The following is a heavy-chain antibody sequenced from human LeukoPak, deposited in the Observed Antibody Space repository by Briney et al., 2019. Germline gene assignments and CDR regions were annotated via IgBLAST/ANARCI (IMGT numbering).Heavy chain of an antibody. CDR2: INPQSGGT. V-gene: IGHV1-2*02. J-gene: IGHJ6*03. Sequence: VASMTVSCKPSGYTFTGYYIQRVRQAPGQGLEWMGWINPQSGGTNYAQKVQGRVTMTRDTSISTDYMYLSRLRSDDTAVYYCARGVVAATFYYYMDVWGKGTTVTVSS. D-gene: IGHD2-15*01. CDR3: ARGVVAATFYYYMDV. CDR1: GYTFTGYY.